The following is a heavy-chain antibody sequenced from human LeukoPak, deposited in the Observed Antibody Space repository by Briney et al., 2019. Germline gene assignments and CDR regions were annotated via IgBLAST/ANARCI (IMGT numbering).Heavy chain of an antibody. CDR3: AEGGHHFNPFFY. Sequence: PGGSLRLSCAASGFTFSSSPMGWVRQAPGKGLEWVSSIHAGGSDPFYGDSVQGRFTNSRDNSKNTLSLQLNSLRVEDTAVYFCAEGGHHFNPFFYCGQGTLVTVSS. V-gene: IGHV3-23*01. CDR2: IHAGGSDP. J-gene: IGHJ4*02. D-gene: IGHD3-3*01. CDR1: GFTFSSSP.